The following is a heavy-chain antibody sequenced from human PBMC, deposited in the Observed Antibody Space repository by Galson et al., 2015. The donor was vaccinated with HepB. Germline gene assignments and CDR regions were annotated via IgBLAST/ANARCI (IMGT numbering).Heavy chain of an antibody. D-gene: IGHD1-26*01. Sequence: SETLSLTCTVSGGSISSNSYYWDWIRQPPGKGLEWIGSIYYSGSTYYASSLKSRVAMSVDTSKNQFSLNLTSVTAADTAVYYCARKGLHSGAYYGAFQQWGQGTLVTVSS. CDR2: IYYSGST. V-gene: IGHV4-39*01. CDR3: ARKGLHSGAYYGAFQQ. CDR1: GGSISSNSYY. J-gene: IGHJ1*01.